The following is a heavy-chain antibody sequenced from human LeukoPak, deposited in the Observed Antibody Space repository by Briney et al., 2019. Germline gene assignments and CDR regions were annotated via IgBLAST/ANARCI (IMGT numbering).Heavy chain of an antibody. CDR1: GFTFSDHY. CDR3: TKLARAPRDFDY. J-gene: IGHJ4*01. V-gene: IGHV3-72*01. Sequence: GGSLRLSCAASGFTFSDHYIDWVRQAPGKGLEWVGRSRDKGNSYTTAYAASVRGRFTISRDDSKNSLYLQMNSLKIEDTAVYYCTKLARAPRDFDYWGQGTLVTVSS. D-gene: IGHD3-10*01. CDR2: SRDKGNSYTT.